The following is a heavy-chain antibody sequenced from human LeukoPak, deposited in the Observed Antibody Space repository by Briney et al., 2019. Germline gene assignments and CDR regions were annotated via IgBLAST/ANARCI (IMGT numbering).Heavy chain of an antibody. J-gene: IGHJ4*02. CDR2: INHSGST. D-gene: IGHD5/OR15-5a*01. Sequence: PSETLSLTCAVYGGCFSGYYWSWIRQPPGKGLEWIGEINHSGSTNYNPSLKSRVTISVDTSKNQFSLKLSSVTAADTAVYYCARARRGVYYFDYWGQGTLVTVSS. V-gene: IGHV4-34*01. CDR1: GGCFSGYY. CDR3: ARARRGVYYFDY.